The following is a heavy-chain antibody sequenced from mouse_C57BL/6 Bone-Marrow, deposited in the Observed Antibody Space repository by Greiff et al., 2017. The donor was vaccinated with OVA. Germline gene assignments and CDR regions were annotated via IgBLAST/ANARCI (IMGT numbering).Heavy chain of an antibody. CDR1: GYSITSGYY. Sequence: EVHLVESGPGLVKPSQSLSLTCSVTGYSITSGYYWNWIRQFPGNKLEWMGYISYDGSNNYNPSLKNRISITRDTSKNQFFLKLNSVTTEDTATYYCARGGNYLHWYFDVWGTGTTVTVSS. D-gene: IGHD1-1*01. CDR3: ARGGNYLHWYFDV. CDR2: ISYDGSN. J-gene: IGHJ1*03. V-gene: IGHV3-6*01.